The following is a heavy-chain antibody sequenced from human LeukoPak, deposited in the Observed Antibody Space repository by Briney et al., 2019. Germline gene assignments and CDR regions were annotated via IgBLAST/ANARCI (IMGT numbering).Heavy chain of an antibody. Sequence: GGSLRLSCAASGFTFSSYAMSWVRQAPEKGLEWVSAISGSGGSTDYADSVKGRFTISRDNSKNTLYLQMNSLRAEDTAVYYCAKASGSGTYYKSPFDYWGQGTLVTVSS. CDR1: GFTFSSYA. V-gene: IGHV3-23*01. J-gene: IGHJ4*02. CDR3: AKASGSGTYYKSPFDY. D-gene: IGHD3-10*01. CDR2: ISGSGGST.